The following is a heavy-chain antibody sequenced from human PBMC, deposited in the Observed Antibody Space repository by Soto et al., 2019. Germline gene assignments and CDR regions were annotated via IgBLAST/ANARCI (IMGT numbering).Heavy chain of an antibody. J-gene: IGHJ5*02. V-gene: IGHV3-74*01. CDR3: ARESGDWPLNWFDP. CDR1: AFNCSNHL. Sequence: LXLACAASAFNCSNHLMHWVRQRPAEGLVWVSRITSDGKSKAYAESVKGRFAISRDNAKNTLYLQMNGLTAEDTAVYYCARESGDWPLNWFDPWGQGTLVTVSS. D-gene: IGHD2-21*02. CDR2: ITSDGKSK.